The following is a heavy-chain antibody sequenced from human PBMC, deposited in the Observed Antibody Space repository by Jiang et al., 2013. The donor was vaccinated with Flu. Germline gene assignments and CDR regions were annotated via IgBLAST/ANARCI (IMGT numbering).Heavy chain of an antibody. CDR2: IYYTGST. Sequence: GLVKPSETLSLTCTVSGGSISTTSHYWGWIRQAPGKGLEWIGSIYYTGSTYYNPSLRSRVTIAGDTSKDQLSLKLNSVTAADTAVYYCARLARHDFWGGYPDFWGQGILVPVSS. J-gene: IGHJ4*02. CDR3: ARLARHDFWGGYPDF. V-gene: IGHV4-39*01. CDR1: GGSISTTSHY. D-gene: IGHD3-3*01.